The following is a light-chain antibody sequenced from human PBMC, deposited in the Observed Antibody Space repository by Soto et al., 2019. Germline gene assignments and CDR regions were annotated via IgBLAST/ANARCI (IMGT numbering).Light chain of an antibody. J-gene: IGKJ4*01. Sequence: DIVMTQSPDSLAVSLGERATINCKSSQSVLYSSNNKNHLAWYQQKPGQPPKLLIYWASTRESGVPDRFSGSGSGTDFTLTISSLQAEDVAVYYCQQYYSPLTFGGGTKVEIK. V-gene: IGKV4-1*01. CDR3: QQYYSPLT. CDR2: WAS. CDR1: QSVLYSSNNKNH.